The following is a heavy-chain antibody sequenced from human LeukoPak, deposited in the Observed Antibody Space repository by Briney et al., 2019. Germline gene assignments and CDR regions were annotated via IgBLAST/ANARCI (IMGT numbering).Heavy chain of an antibody. CDR2: INPNSGGT. Sequence: ASVKVSLQSSGYTFTDYYMHWVRPAPGQGLEWMGWINPNSGGTNYAQKFQGRVTMTRDTSISTAYMELSRLRSDDTAVYYGARESTMVRGVTGIDYWGQGTLVTVSS. J-gene: IGHJ4*02. V-gene: IGHV1-2*02. CDR1: GYTFTDYY. CDR3: ARESTMVRGVTGIDY. D-gene: IGHD3-10*01.